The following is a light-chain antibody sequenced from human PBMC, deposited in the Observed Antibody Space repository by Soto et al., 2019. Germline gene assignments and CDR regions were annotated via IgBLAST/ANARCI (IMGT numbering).Light chain of an antibody. Sequence: DIPMTQSPSSLSASVGDRVTITCRASQGISNYLAWYQQKPGKVPKLLIYAASTLQSGVPSRFSGSGSGTDFTLTISSLQPEDVATYYCQKYNSAPPMITFGPGTKVDIK. CDR3: QKYNSAPPMIT. V-gene: IGKV1-27*01. CDR2: AAS. CDR1: QGISNY. J-gene: IGKJ3*01.